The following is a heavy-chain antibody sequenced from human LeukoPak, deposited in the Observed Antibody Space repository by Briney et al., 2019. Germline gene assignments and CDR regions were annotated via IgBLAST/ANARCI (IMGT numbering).Heavy chain of an antibody. J-gene: IGHJ4*02. D-gene: IGHD3-22*01. CDR2: ISGSGDST. CDR3: VKGSYYESSGHYYFDY. Sequence: GRSLRLSCAASGFSFNDYAMHGVRQAPGKGLVWVSAISGSGDSTYYADSVKGRFTISRDNSKNTLYLQMESLRAEDTAVNYCVKGSYYESSGHYYFDYWGQGTLVTVSS. V-gene: IGHV3-23*01. CDR1: GFSFNDYA.